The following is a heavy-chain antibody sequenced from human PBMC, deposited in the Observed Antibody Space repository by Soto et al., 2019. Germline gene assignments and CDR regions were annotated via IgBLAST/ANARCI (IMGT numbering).Heavy chain of an antibody. D-gene: IGHD6-13*01. J-gene: IGHJ5*02. Sequence: QVQLVQSGAEVRMPGSSVKVSCKASGGTFSTYPINWVRQAPGQGLEWMGGIIPLFGTTNYAQKFKGRVTITADESTSTGYKELSSLRAEDAAVYYCARGATHGSSWYFWFDPWGQGTLVTVSS. CDR3: ARGATHGSSWYFWFDP. CDR2: IIPLFGTT. CDR1: GGTFSTYP. V-gene: IGHV1-69*01.